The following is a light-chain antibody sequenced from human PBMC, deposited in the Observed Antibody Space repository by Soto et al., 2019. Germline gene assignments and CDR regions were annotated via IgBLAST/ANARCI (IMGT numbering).Light chain of an antibody. J-gene: IGKJ1*01. CDR1: QSVSSN. CDR3: QQYNGWPRT. Sequence: EIVMTQSPATLSVSQGERATLSCRASQSVSSNLAWYQQKPGQAPRLLIYGASTRATGIPARFSGSGSGTEFTLTISSLQSEDFAVYYCQQYNGWPRTFGQGTKVDIK. CDR2: GAS. V-gene: IGKV3-15*01.